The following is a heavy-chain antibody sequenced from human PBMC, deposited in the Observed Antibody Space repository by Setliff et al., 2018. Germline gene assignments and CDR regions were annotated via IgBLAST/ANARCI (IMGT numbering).Heavy chain of an antibody. CDR1: GYTFTDYG. J-gene: IGHJ4*02. D-gene: IGHD2-2*01. CDR3: ERLVRYCTTTSCQRTSGDDF. CDR2: ISPYTGNT. Sequence: AASMKVSCKASGYTFTDYGISWVRQAPGQGLEWMGWISPYTGNTFYAPQFQGRVIMTTDTSAKTAYMDLRSLRSDDTAVYYCERLVRYCTTTSCQRTSGDDFWGQGTLVTVSS. V-gene: IGHV1-18*01.